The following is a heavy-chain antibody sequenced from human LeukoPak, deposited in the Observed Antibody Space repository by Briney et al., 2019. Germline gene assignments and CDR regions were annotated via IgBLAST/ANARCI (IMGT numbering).Heavy chain of an antibody. V-gene: IGHV1-24*01. CDR3: ATGLAHYYDSSGYSNFDY. CDR1: GYTLTELS. D-gene: IGHD3-22*01. CDR2: FDPEDGET. Sequence: ASVKVSCKVSGYTLTELSMHWVRQAPGKGLEWMGGFDPEDGETIYAQKFQGRVTMTEDSSTDTAYMELSSLRSEDTAVYYCATGLAHYYDSSGYSNFDYWGQRTLVTVSS. J-gene: IGHJ4*02.